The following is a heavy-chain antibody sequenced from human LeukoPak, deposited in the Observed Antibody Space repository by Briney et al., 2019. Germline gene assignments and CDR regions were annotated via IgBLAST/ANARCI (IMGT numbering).Heavy chain of an antibody. J-gene: IGHJ3*02. CDR1: GGSISSGGYY. CDR2: IYHSGST. V-gene: IGHV4-30-2*01. D-gene: IGHD6-13*01. CDR3: AREIAAAGLYDAFDI. Sequence: TLSLTCTVSGGSISSGGYYWSWIRQPPGKGLKWIGYIYHSGSTYYNPSLKSRVTISVDRSKNQFSLKLSSVTAADTAVYYCAREIAAAGLYDAFDIWGQGTMVTVSS.